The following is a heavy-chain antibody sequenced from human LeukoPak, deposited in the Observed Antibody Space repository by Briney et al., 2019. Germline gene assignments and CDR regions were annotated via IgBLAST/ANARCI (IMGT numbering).Heavy chain of an antibody. CDR2: INHSGST. J-gene: IGHJ3*01. CDR1: GGSFSGYY. CDR3: ARRIAAAGTDPFDA. D-gene: IGHD6-13*01. V-gene: IGHV4-34*01. Sequence: HPSETLSLTCAVYGGSFSGYYWSWIRQPPGKGLEWIGEINHSGSTNYNPSLKSRVTISVDTSKNQFSLKLSSVTAADTAVYYCARRIAAAGTDPFDAWGQGTMVTVSS.